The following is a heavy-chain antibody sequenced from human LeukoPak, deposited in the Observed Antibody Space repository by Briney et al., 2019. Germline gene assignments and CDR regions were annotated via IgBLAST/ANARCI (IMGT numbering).Heavy chain of an antibody. Sequence: PSETLSLTCAVYGGSFSGYYWSWIRQPPGKGLEWIGEINHSGSANYNPSLKSRVTISVDTSKNQFSLKLSSVTAADTAVYYCARRRGSGSYSFDYWGQGTLVTVSS. CDR2: INHSGSA. CDR1: GGSFSGYY. D-gene: IGHD1-26*01. CDR3: ARRRGSGSYSFDY. V-gene: IGHV4-34*01. J-gene: IGHJ4*02.